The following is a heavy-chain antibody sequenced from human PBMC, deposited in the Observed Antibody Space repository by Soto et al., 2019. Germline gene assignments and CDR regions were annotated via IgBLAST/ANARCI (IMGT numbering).Heavy chain of an antibody. J-gene: IGHJ4*02. CDR3: ARYGDYPYFDS. V-gene: IGHV4-4*02. D-gene: IGHD4-17*01. CDR1: GGSITSGNW. CDR2: IYHSGST. Sequence: QVQLQESGPGLMKPSGTLSLTCAVSGGSITSGNWWNWVRQPPGKGLEWIGEIYHSGSTNYNPPLKSRVTISVDKSKSHFSLRLTSVPAADTAVYYCARYGDYPYFDSWGQGTLITVSS.